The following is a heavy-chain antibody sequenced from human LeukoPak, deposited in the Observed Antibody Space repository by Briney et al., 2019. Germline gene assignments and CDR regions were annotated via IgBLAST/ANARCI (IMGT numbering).Heavy chain of an antibody. CDR3: ARRGDLGRAFDV. CDR1: GGSISSSTYY. J-gene: IGHJ3*01. V-gene: IGHV4-39*01. D-gene: IGHD2-21*02. Sequence: NTSETLSLTCTVSGGSISSSTYYWGWIRQPPGKGLEWIGSIYYTGSTYYNPSLKSRVTIPVDTSKNQFSLKLSSVTAADTAVYYCARRGDLGRAFDVWGQGTMVTVSS. CDR2: IYYTGST.